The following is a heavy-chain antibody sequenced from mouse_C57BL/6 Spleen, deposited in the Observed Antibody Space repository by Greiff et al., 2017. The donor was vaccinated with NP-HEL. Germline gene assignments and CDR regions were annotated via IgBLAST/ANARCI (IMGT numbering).Heavy chain of an antibody. CDR3: TKERNWAWFAY. Sequence: QVQLQQSGAELVRPGASVTLSCKASGYTFTDYEMHWVKQTPVHGLEWIGAIDPETGGTAYNQKFKGKAILTADKSSSTAYMELRSLTSEDSAIYNCTKERNWAWFAYWGQGTLVTVSA. J-gene: IGHJ3*01. D-gene: IGHD4-1*02. V-gene: IGHV1-15*01. CDR1: GYTFTDYE. CDR2: IDPETGGT.